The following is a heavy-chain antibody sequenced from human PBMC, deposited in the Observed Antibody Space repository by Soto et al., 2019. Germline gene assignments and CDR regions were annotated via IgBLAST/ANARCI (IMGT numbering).Heavy chain of an antibody. V-gene: IGHV4-30-2*01. D-gene: IGHD6-6*01. Sequence: QLQLQESGSGLVKPSQTLSLTCAVSGGSISSGGYSWSWIRQPPGKGLEWIGYIYHSGSTYYNPSLNGRFTIAVDRSKNQFSLKLSSVTAADTAVYYCAGGIAARPLGYWGQGTLVTVSS. CDR2: IYHSGST. J-gene: IGHJ4*02. CDR1: GGSISSGGYS. CDR3: AGGIAARPLGY.